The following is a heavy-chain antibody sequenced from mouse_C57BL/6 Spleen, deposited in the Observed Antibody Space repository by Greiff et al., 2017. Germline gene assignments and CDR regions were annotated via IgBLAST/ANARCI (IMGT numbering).Heavy chain of an antibody. D-gene: IGHD2-10*02. V-gene: IGHV1-66*01. Sequence: QVQLKESGPELVKPGASVKISCKASGYSFTSYYIHWVKQGPGQGLEWIGWIYPGSGNTKYNEKFKGKATLTVDTSSSTAYMKLSSLTSEDCAVYYCGRAEVWNFDYWGQGTTLTVSS. CDR1: GYSFTSYY. CDR2: IYPGSGNT. CDR3: GRAEVWNFDY. J-gene: IGHJ2*01.